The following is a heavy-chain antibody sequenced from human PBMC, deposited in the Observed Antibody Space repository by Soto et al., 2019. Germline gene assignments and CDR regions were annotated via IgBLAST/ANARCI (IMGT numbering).Heavy chain of an antibody. D-gene: IGHD3-3*01. CDR3: AKALGAPDFWSGLYYYYYGMDV. V-gene: IGHV3-23*01. Sequence: GGSLRLSCAASGFTFSSYAMSWVRQAPGKGLEWVSAISGSGGSTYYADSVKGRFTISRDNSKNTLYLQMNSLRAEDTAVYYCAKALGAPDFWSGLYYYYYGMDVWGQGTTVTVSS. CDR1: GFTFSSYA. J-gene: IGHJ6*02. CDR2: ISGSGGST.